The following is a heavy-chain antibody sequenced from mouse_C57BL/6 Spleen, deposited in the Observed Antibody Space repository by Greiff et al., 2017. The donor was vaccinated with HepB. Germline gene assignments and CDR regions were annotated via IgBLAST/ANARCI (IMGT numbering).Heavy chain of an antibody. CDR3: ARDDYWYFDV. J-gene: IGHJ1*03. Sequence: EVKLQESGPGLVKPSQSLSLTCSVTGYSITSGYYWNWIRQFPGNKLEWMGYISYDGSNNYNPSLKNRISITRDTSKNQFFLKLNSVTTEDTATYYCARDDYWYFDVWGTGTTVTVSS. CDR2: ISYDGSN. CDR1: GYSITSGYY. V-gene: IGHV3-6*01.